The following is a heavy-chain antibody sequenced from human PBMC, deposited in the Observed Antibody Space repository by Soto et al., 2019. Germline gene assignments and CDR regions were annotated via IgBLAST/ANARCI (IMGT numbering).Heavy chain of an antibody. V-gene: IGHV1-69*01. CDR3: ASSDYVWGSYRYLVPGDFDY. CDR1: GGTFSSYA. J-gene: IGHJ4*02. CDR2: IIPIFGTA. D-gene: IGHD3-16*02. Sequence: QVQLVQSGAEVKKPGSSVKVSCKASGGTFSSYAISWVRQAPGQGLEWMGGIIPIFGTANYAQKFQGRVTITADESTSTAYMELSSLRSEDTAVYYCASSDYVWGSYRYLVPGDFDYWGQGTLVTVSS.